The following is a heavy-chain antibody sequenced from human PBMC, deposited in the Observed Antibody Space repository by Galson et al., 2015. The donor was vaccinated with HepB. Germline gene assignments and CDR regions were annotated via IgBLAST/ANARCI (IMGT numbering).Heavy chain of an antibody. CDR2: ISSSRSTI. V-gene: IGHV3-48*01. Sequence: SLRLSCAASGFTFSRHSMNWVRQAPGKGLEWISYISSSRSTIFYAHSVKGRFTISRDNANDSLYLEMTGLRVEDTAVYSCARDYGSDYADGSGYDYWGRGTLVTVSS. CDR3: ARDYGSDYADGSGYDY. D-gene: IGHD3-22*01. CDR1: GFTFSRHS. J-gene: IGHJ4*01.